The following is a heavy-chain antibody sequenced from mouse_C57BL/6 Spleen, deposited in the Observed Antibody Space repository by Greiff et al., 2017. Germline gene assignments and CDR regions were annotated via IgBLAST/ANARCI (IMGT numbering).Heavy chain of an antibody. J-gene: IGHJ2*01. CDR1: GYAFTNYL. CDR3: AREGDYGSSYGYYFDY. V-gene: IGHV1-54*01. D-gene: IGHD1-1*01. CDR2: INPGSGGT. Sequence: QVQLQQSGAELVRPGTSVKVSCKASGYAFTNYLIEWVKQRPGQGLEWIGVINPGSGGTNYNEKFKGKATLTADKSSSTAYMQLSSLTSEDSAVYFCAREGDYGSSYGYYFDYWGQGTTLTVSS.